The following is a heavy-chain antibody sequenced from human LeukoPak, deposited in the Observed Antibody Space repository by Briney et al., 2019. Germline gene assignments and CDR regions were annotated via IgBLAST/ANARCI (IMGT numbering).Heavy chain of an antibody. J-gene: IGHJ4*02. CDR1: GYTFTGFY. CDR2: INPSGGST. V-gene: IGHV1-46*01. Sequence: ASVKVSCKASGYTFTGFYMQWVRQAPGQGLEWMGIINPSGGSTNYAQKFQGRVSMTRDTSTSTVHMELSSLRSEDTAMYWCARGYYDSSGYDPGLGYWGQGTLVTVSS. D-gene: IGHD3-22*01. CDR3: ARGYYDSSGYDPGLGY.